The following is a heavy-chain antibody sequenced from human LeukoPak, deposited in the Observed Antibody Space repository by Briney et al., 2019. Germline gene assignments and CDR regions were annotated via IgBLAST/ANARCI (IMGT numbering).Heavy chain of an antibody. D-gene: IGHD3-22*01. CDR3: ASWNYYDSSGYSPRDY. CDR2: ISSSSSYI. Sequence: GGSLRLSCAASGFTFSSYSMNWVRQAPGKGLEWVSSISSSSSYIYYADSVKGRFTISRDNAKNSLYPQMNSLRAEDAAVYYCASWNYYDSSGYSPRDYWGQGTLVTVSS. J-gene: IGHJ4*02. CDR1: GFTFSSYS. V-gene: IGHV3-21*01.